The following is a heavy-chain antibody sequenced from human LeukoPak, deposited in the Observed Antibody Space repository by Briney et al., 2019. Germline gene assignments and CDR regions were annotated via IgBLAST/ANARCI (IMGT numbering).Heavy chain of an antibody. V-gene: IGHV3-9*01. CDR3: ARDGVAMVSIDY. Sequence: GGSLRLSCAASGLTFDDYAMHWVRQAPGKGLEWVSGISWNSGSIGYADSVKGRFTISRDNAKSSLYLQMNSLRAEDTAVYYCARDGVAMVSIDYWGQGTLVTVSS. J-gene: IGHJ4*02. CDR1: GLTFDDYA. D-gene: IGHD5-18*01. CDR2: ISWNSGSI.